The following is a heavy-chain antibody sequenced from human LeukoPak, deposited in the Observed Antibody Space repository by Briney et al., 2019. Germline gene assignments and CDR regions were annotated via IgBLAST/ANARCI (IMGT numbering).Heavy chain of an antibody. CDR2: IYYSGST. CDR3: ARVYYDYVWGSYRYGVFDY. D-gene: IGHD3-16*02. Sequence: PSETLSLTCTVSGGSISSSSYYWGWIRQPPGKGLEWIGSIYYSGSTYYNPSLKSRVTISVDTSKNQFSLKLSSVTAADTAVYYCARVYYDYVWGSYRYGVFDYWGQGTLVTVSS. V-gene: IGHV4-39*07. CDR1: GGSISSSSYY. J-gene: IGHJ4*02.